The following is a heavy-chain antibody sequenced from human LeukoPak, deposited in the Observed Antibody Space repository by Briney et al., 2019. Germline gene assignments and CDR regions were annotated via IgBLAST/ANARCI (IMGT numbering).Heavy chain of an antibody. J-gene: IGHJ5*02. Sequence: SETLSLTCTVSGGSISFSTYYWGWIRQPPGKGLDWIGSIFYSGTTYYNPSLKSRVTISVDTSKNQFSLKLSSVTAADTAVYYCARTSGYLSSWFDPWGQGTLVTVSS. CDR1: GGSISFSTYY. CDR3: ARTSGYLSSWFDP. V-gene: IGHV4-39*01. CDR2: IFYSGTT. D-gene: IGHD6-25*01.